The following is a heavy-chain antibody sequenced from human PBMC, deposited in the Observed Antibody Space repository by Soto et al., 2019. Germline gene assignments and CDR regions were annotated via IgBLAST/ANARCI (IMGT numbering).Heavy chain of an antibody. D-gene: IGHD3-3*01. V-gene: IGHV1-2*04. CDR1: GYTFTGYY. Sequence: ASVKVSCKASGYTFTGYYMHWVRQAPGQGLEWMGWINPNSGGTNYAQKFQGWVTMTRDTSISTAYMELSRLRSDDTAVYYCARDKRDLRFLEWSYYFDYWGQGTLVTVSS. J-gene: IGHJ4*02. CDR3: ARDKRDLRFLEWSYYFDY. CDR2: INPNSGGT.